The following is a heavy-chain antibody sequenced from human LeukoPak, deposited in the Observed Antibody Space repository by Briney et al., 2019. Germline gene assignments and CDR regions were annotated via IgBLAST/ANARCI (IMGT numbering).Heavy chain of an antibody. J-gene: IGHJ6*02. CDR1: GFTFSDHY. D-gene: IGHD2-2*01. Sequence: GGSLRLSCAASGFTFSDHYMDWVRQAPGKGLEWVGRARNKANSYKTEYAASVKGRFSISRDDSKTSMYLQMDSLKTEDTAVYYCARGGTSFGYNYGMDVWGQGTRSPSP. V-gene: IGHV3-72*01. CDR3: ARGGTSFGYNYGMDV. CDR2: ARNKANSYKT.